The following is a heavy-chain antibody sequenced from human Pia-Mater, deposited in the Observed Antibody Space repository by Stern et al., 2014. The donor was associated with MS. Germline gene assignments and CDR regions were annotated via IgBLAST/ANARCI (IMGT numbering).Heavy chain of an antibody. CDR1: GYRFSDNW. CDR3: ARHQSTLVNWFDT. J-gene: IGHJ5*02. Sequence: VQLVQSGVEVKKPGESLKISCEASGYRFSDNWIGWVRQMPGQGLEWIGMIYPGDSDSRYNPSVQGQVTIPADKSPNTAFLQWDSLKASDTAIYYCARHQSTLVNWFDTWGQGTPVTVSS. CDR2: IYPGDSDS. V-gene: IGHV5-51*01. D-gene: IGHD2-21*01.